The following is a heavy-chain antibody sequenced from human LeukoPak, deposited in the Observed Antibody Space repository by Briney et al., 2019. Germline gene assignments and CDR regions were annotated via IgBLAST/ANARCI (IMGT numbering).Heavy chain of an antibody. CDR2: ISYDGSNK. V-gene: IGHV3-30*03. J-gene: IGHJ4*02. CDR1: GFTFSSYG. Sequence: QTGGSLRLSCAASGFTFSSYGMHWVRQAPGKGLEWVAVISYDGSNKYYADSVKGRFTISRDNSKNTLYLQMNSLRAEDTAVYYCARAHYYDSSGYEGEDYWGQGTLVTVSS. CDR3: ARAHYYDSSGYEGEDY. D-gene: IGHD3-22*01.